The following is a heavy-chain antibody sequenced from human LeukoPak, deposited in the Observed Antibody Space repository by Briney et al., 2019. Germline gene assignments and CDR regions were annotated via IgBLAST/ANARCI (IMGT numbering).Heavy chain of an antibody. CDR1: GVSISSSSYY. Sequence: SETLSLTCTVSGVSISSSSYYWGWIRQPPGKGLEWIGSIYYSGSTYYNPSLKSRVTISIDTSKNQFSLKLSSVTAADTAVYSCASSPPFTRVEVHWGQGTLVTVSS. J-gene: IGHJ4*02. CDR2: IYYSGST. V-gene: IGHV4-39*01. CDR3: ASSPPFTRVEVH. D-gene: IGHD2-2*01.